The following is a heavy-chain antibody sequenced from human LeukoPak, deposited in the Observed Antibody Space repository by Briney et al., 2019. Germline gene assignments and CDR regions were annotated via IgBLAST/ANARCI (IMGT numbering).Heavy chain of an antibody. Sequence: SETLSLTCTVSGGSISTYYWNWIRQSPGKGLEWIGNIYYSGSTYYNPSLKSRVIISVDTSKNQFSLNLSSVTAADTAVYYCARLITIASSGPYFDYWGQGTLVTVSS. V-gene: IGHV4-59*08. J-gene: IGHJ4*02. CDR2: IYYSGST. CDR1: GGSISTYY. D-gene: IGHD6-13*01. CDR3: ARLITIASSGPYFDY.